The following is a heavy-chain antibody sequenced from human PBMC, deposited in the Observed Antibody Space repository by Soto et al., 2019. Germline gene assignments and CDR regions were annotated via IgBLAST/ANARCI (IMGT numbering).Heavy chain of an antibody. J-gene: IGHJ5*02. V-gene: IGHV4-39*01. CDR3: ARRTPPPVTMVRGEGYNWFDP. CDR1: GGSISSSSYY. Sequence: SETLSLTCTVSGGSISSSSYYWGWIRQPPGKGLEWIGSIYYSGSTYYNPSLKSRVTISVDTSKNQFSLKLSSVTAADTAVYYCARRTPPPVTMVRGEGYNWFDPWGQGTLVTVSS. CDR2: IYYSGST. D-gene: IGHD3-10*01.